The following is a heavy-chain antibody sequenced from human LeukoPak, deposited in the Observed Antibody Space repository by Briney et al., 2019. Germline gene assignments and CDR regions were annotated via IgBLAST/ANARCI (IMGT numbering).Heavy chain of an antibody. CDR1: GFTFSSYW. D-gene: IGHD5-24*01. CDR2: IKEDGSET. Sequence: GGSLRLSCAASGFTFSSYWMHWVRQAPGMGREGWANIKEDGSETYYADSVKGRFTISRDNPKNLLFLQINSLRVEDTAVYYCARETPRRGETRDGYRWGQGTLVTVSS. CDR3: ARETPRRGETRDGYR. J-gene: IGHJ4*02. V-gene: IGHV3-7*01.